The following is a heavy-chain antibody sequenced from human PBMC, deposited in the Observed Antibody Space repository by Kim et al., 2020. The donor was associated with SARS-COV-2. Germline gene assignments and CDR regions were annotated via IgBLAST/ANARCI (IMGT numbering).Heavy chain of an antibody. Sequence: GGSLRLSCAASGFTFSSYAMHWVRQAPGKGLEWVAVISYDGSNKYYADSVKGRFTISRDNSKNTLYLQMNSLRAEDTAVYYCARDRGVGATIESPEAYYYYGMDVWGQGTTVTVSS. CDR2: ISYDGSNK. CDR3: ARDRGVGATIESPEAYYYYGMDV. CDR1: GFTFSSYA. V-gene: IGHV3-30-3*01. J-gene: IGHJ6*02. D-gene: IGHD1-26*01.